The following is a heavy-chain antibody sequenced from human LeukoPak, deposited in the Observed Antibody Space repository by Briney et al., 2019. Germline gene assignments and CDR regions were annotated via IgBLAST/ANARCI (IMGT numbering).Heavy chain of an antibody. Sequence: PSETLSLTCTVSGGSISSYYWSWIRQPPGKGLEWIGYIYYSGSTNYNPSLKSRVTISVDTSKNQFSLKLSSVTAADTAVYYCARSPPHYYYDSSGYFDYWGQGTLVTVSS. CDR3: ARSPPHYYYDSSGYFDY. V-gene: IGHV4-59*08. CDR1: GGSISSYY. D-gene: IGHD3-22*01. CDR2: IYYSGST. J-gene: IGHJ4*02.